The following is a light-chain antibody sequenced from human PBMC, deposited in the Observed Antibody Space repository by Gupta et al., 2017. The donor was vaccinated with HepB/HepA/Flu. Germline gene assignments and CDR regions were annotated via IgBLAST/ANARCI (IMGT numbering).Light chain of an antibody. CDR2: SNN. Sequence: SVLTQPPSTSGTPGKRVTISCSGSTSNIGGNTALWYQQLPGTAPKLLIHSNNQRPSGVPDRFSGSRCGSSAALAISGLQAEDDADYYCSAWDDSRSAVVFGGGTKLTVL. J-gene: IGLJ2*01. CDR3: SAWDDSRSAVV. V-gene: IGLV1-44*01. CDR1: TSNIGGNT.